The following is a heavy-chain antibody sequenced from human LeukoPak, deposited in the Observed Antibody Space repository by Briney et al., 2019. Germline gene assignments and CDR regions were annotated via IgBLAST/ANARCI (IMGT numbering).Heavy chain of an antibody. CDR2: IYYSGST. CDR3: ARGTGIAAAGRRNFDY. Sequence: SETLSLTCTVSGGSISSYYWSWTRQPPGKGLEWIGYIYYSGSTNYNPSLKSRVTISVDTSKNQFSLKLSSVTAADTAVYYCARGTGIAAAGRRNFDYWGQGTLVTVSS. J-gene: IGHJ4*02. CDR1: GGSISSYY. V-gene: IGHV4-59*01. D-gene: IGHD6-13*01.